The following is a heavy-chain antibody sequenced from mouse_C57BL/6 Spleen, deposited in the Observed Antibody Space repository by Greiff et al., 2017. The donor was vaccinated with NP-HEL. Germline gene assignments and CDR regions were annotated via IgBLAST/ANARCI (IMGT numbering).Heavy chain of an antibody. CDR3: ARGDGNYYFDY. V-gene: IGHV1-69*01. CDR1: GYTFTSYW. CDR2: IDPSDSYT. Sequence: QVQLQQPGAELVMPGASVKLSCKASGYTFTSYWMHWVQQRPGQGLEWIGEIDPSDSYTNYNQKFKGKSTLTVDKTSSTDYMQLSSLTSEDSAVYYSARGDGNYYFDYWGQGTTLTVSS. D-gene: IGHD2-1*01. J-gene: IGHJ2*01.